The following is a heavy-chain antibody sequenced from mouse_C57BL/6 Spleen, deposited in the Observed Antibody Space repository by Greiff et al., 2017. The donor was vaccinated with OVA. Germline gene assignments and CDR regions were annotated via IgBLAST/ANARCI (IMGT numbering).Heavy chain of an antibody. CDR2: INPSSGYT. Sequence: VQLQQSGAELARPGASVKMSCKASGYTFTSYTMHWVKQRPGQGLEWIGYINPSSGYTKYNQKFKDKATLTADKSSSTAYMQLSSLTSEDSAVYYCARIDYDDWYFDVWGTGTTVTVSS. CDR1: GYTFTSYT. D-gene: IGHD2-4*01. CDR3: ARIDYDDWYFDV. J-gene: IGHJ1*03. V-gene: IGHV1-4*01.